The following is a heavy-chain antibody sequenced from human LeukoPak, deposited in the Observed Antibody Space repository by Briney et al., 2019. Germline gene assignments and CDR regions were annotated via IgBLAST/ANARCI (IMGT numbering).Heavy chain of an antibody. D-gene: IGHD5-24*01. V-gene: IGHV3-23*01. CDR1: GFIFSTYR. CDR2: INDSGRRT. J-gene: IGHJ6*02. Sequence: GGSLRLPCAASGFIFSTYRMSWVRQAPGKGLGWVSLINDSGRRTYYADSVKGRFTVSRDNSKYTLYLQMNSLRVEDTAVYYCASSTYNYDYALDVWGQGTTVTVSS. CDR3: ASSTYNYDYALDV.